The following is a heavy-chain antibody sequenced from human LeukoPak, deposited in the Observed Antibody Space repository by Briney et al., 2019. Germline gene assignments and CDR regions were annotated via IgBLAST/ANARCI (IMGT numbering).Heavy chain of an antibody. CDR1: GFTFSSYS. D-gene: IGHD3-22*01. Sequence: GGSLRLSCAASGFTFSSYSMNWVRQAPGKGLEWVSSISSSSSYIYYADSVKGRFTISRDNAKNSLFLQMNSLRAEDTALYYCAKDISSTSSSGQYWYLDLWGRGTLVTVSS. V-gene: IGHV3-21*04. J-gene: IGHJ2*01. CDR2: ISSSSSYI. CDR3: AKDISSTSSSGQYWYLDL.